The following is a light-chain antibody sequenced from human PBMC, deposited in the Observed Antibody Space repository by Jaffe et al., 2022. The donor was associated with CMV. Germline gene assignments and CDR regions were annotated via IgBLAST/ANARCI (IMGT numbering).Light chain of an antibody. CDR2: EVS. J-gene: IGKJ2*01. CDR3: MQGIQTPYT. V-gene: IGKV2-29*02. Sequence: EILVTQTPLSLSVTPGQAASISCKSNQSLLHSDGKTYFYWYLQKAGQSPQLLIYEVSSRSSGVPDRFSGSGSETEFTLRIGRVEAEDVGVYYCMQGIQTPYTFGQGTKLE. CDR1: QSLLHSDGKTY.